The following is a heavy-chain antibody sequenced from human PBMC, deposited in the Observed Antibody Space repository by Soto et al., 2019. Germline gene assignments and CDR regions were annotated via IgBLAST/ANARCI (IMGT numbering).Heavy chain of an antibody. Sequence: SVKVSCKASGGTFSSYAISWVRQAPGQGLEWMGGIIPIFGTANYAQKFQGRVTITADKSTSTAYMELRSLRSEDTAVYYCARVCPSTSCYKWEDYYYYGRDVWGQGTTVTVSS. CDR1: GGTFSSYA. CDR2: IIPIFGTA. D-gene: IGHD2-2*02. CDR3: ARVCPSTSCYKWEDYYYYGRDV. V-gene: IGHV1-69*06. J-gene: IGHJ6*02.